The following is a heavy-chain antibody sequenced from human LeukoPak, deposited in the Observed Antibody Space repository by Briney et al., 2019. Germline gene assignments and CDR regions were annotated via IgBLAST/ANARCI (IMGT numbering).Heavy chain of an antibody. CDR3: ARDLPGYSSGYDP. Sequence: SETLSLTCTVSGGSISSYYWSWIRQPPGKGLEWIGSIYYSGSTYYNPSLKSRVTISVDTSKNQFSLKLSSVTAADTAVYYCARDLPGYSSGYDPWGQGTLVTVSS. V-gene: IGHV4-59*12. D-gene: IGHD6-19*01. CDR2: IYYSGST. J-gene: IGHJ5*02. CDR1: GGSISSYY.